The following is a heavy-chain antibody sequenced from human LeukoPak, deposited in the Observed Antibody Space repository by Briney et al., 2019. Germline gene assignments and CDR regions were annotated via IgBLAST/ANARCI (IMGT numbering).Heavy chain of an antibody. D-gene: IGHD1-26*01. Sequence: ASVKVSCKASGYIFTDYYIHWVRQAPGQGLEWMGWIDPNSGGTNYAQKFQGRVTMTRDTSISTAYMELSRLRSDDTAVYYCARAQLGLDYWGQGTLVTVSS. V-gene: IGHV1-2*02. CDR3: ARAQLGLDY. CDR2: IDPNSGGT. J-gene: IGHJ4*02. CDR1: GYIFTDYY.